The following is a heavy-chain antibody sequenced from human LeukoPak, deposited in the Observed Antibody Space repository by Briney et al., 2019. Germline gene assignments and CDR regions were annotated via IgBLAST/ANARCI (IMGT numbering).Heavy chain of an antibody. V-gene: IGHV4-4*07. J-gene: IGHJ5*02. Sequence: PSETLSLTCTVSGGSISSYHWSWIRQPAGKGLEWIGRIYTSGSTNYNPSLKSRVTMSVDTSKNQFSLKLSSVTAADTAVYYCARQRYFDWLLSFDPWGQGTLVTVSS. CDR3: ARQRYFDWLLSFDP. CDR1: GGSISSYH. D-gene: IGHD3-9*01. CDR2: IYTSGST.